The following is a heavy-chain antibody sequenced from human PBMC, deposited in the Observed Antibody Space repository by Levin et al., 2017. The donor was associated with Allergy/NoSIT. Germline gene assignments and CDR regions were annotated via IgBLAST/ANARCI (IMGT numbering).Heavy chain of an antibody. D-gene: IGHD6-13*01. J-gene: IGHJ4*02. CDR1: GFTFSSYN. V-gene: IGHV3-48*01. CDR3: VRDVTAAGGGR. Sequence: GGSLRLSCAASGFTFSSYNMNWIRQAPGKGLEWVSYITSSSTTIYYADSVKGRFTISRDNVENSLYLKMNSLRAEDTGVYYCVRDVTAAGGGRWGQGTLVTVSS. CDR2: ITSSSTTI.